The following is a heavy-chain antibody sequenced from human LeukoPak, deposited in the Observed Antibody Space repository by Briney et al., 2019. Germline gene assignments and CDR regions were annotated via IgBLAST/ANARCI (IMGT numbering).Heavy chain of an antibody. J-gene: IGHJ4*02. CDR1: GFTFSDYY. CDR2: ISSSGSTI. CDR3: ARDEAYYYDSSGYSIDY. V-gene: IGHV3-11*04. Sequence: GGSLRLSCAASGFTFSDYYMSWIRQAPGKGLEWVSYISSSGSTIYYADSVKGRFTISRDNAKNSLYLRMNSLRAEDTAVYYCARDEAYYYDSSGYSIDYWGQGTLVTVSS. D-gene: IGHD3-22*01.